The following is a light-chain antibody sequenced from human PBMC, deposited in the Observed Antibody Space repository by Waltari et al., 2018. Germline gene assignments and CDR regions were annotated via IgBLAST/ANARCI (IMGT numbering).Light chain of an antibody. Sequence: DIQMTQSPSTLSASVRDRVPPTCRASQGTSNRSAWYQQKPGKAPKVLIYKSFTLQSGVPPRFSGSGSATEVSLTISSLQPDDVATYYCQQYNIWPYTFGQGTTLEI. J-gene: IGKJ2*01. CDR3: QQYNIWPYT. V-gene: IGKV1-5*03. CDR1: QGTSNR. CDR2: KSF.